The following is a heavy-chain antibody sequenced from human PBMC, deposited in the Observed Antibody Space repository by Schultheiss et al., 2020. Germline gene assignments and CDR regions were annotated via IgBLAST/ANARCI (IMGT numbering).Heavy chain of an antibody. J-gene: IGHJ6*03. V-gene: IGHV3-15*01. Sequence: LSLTCAVSGGSISSSNWWSWVRQPPGKGLEWVGRIKSKTDGGTTDYAAPVKGRFTISRDDSKNTLYLQMNSLKTEDTAVYYCTRLEIARVGAMDYYYYMDVWGKGTTVTVSS. CDR3: TRLEIARVGAMDYYYYMDV. CDR2: IKSKTDGGTT. CDR1: GGSISSSNW. D-gene: IGHD1-26*01.